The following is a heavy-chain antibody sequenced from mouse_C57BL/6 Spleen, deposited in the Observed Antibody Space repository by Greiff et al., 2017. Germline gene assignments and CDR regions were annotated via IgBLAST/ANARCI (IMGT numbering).Heavy chain of an antibody. CDR3: ARTYSNLWYFDV. J-gene: IGHJ1*03. CDR1: GYTFTSYW. Sequence: QVQLQQPGAELVKPGASVKLSCKASGYTFTSYWMQWVKQRPGQGLEWIGEIDPSDSYTNYNQKFKGKATLTVDTSSSTAYMQLSSLTSEDSAVYYCARTYSNLWYFDVWGTGTTVTVSS. V-gene: IGHV1-50*01. D-gene: IGHD2-5*01. CDR2: IDPSDSYT.